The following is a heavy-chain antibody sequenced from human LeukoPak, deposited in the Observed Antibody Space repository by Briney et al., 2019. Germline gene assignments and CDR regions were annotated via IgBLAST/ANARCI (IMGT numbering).Heavy chain of an antibody. V-gene: IGHV4-59*01. Sequence: PSETLSLTCTVSGGSISSYYWSWIRQPPGKGLEWIGYIYYSGSTNYNPSLKSRVTISVDTSKNQFSLKLSSVTAAGTAVYYCARVRSSKGSNWFDPWGQGTLVTVSS. CDR1: GGSISSYY. CDR2: IYYSGST. CDR3: ARVRSSKGSNWFDP. J-gene: IGHJ5*02.